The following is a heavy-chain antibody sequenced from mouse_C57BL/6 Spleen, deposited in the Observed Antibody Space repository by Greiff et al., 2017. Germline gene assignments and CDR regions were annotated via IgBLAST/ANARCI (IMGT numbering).Heavy chain of an antibody. CDR3: ARDGYDNYCDD. Sequence: EVMLVESEGGLVQPGSSMKLSCTASGFTFSDYYMAWVRQVPEKGLEWVANINYDGSSTYYLDSLKSRFIISRDNAKNILYLQMSSLKSEDTATYYCARDGYDNYCDDWGQGTTLTVSS. CDR2: INYDGSST. D-gene: IGHD2-2*01. J-gene: IGHJ2*01. V-gene: IGHV5-16*01. CDR1: GFTFSDYY.